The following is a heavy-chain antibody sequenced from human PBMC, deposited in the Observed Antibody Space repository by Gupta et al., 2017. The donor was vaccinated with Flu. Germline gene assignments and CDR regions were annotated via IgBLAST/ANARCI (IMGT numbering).Heavy chain of an antibody. D-gene: IGHD3-10*01. Sequence: QVQLVQAGAVVEKTGAAEQVSCKASGYTFTDHYMHWVRQAPGQGLEWMGWINPKSGGTKYAQKFQGRVTMTRYTSLTTAYMEVSRLTSDDTAVYYCATGTSYYGMHVWGRGTTVTTSS. CDR2: INPKSGGT. J-gene: IGHJ6*02. V-gene: IGHV1-2*02. CDR3: ATGTSYYGMHV. CDR1: GYTFTDHY.